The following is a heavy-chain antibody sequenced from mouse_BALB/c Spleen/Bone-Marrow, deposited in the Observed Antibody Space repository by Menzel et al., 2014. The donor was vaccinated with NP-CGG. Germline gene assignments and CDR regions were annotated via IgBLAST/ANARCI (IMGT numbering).Heavy chain of an antibody. D-gene: IGHD2-1*01. CDR2: IYPGDGDT. CDR1: GYAFSSSW. V-gene: IGHV1-82*01. Sequence: VQVVESGPELVKPWASVKISCKASGYAFSSSWMNWVKQRPGQGLEWIGRIYPGDGDTNYNGKFKGKATLTADKSSSTAYMQLSSLTSVDSAVYFCARRGGNPSFDYWGQGTTLTVSS. J-gene: IGHJ2*01. CDR3: ARRGGNPSFDY.